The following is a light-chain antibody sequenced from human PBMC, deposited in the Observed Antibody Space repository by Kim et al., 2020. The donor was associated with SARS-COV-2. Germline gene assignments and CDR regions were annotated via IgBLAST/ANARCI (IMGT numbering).Light chain of an antibody. J-gene: IGKJ4*01. CDR2: GAS. Sequence: VSPEERATLSCRASQSVSSNLACYQQKPGQAPRLLIYGASTRATGIPDRFSGSGSGTEFTLTISSLQSEDFAVYYCQQYNNWPLTFGGGTKVDIK. CDR1: QSVSSN. CDR3: QQYNNWPLT. V-gene: IGKV3-15*01.